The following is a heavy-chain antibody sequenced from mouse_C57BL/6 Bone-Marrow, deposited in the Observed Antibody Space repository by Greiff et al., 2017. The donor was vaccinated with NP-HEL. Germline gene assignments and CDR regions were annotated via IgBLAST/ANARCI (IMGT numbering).Heavy chain of an antibody. CDR3: ARNKGYYGSSYFDY. V-gene: IGHV2-9-1*01. D-gene: IGHD1-1*01. CDR1: GFSLTSYA. CDR2: IWTGGGT. J-gene: IGHJ2*01. Sequence: VQRVESGPGLVAPSQSLSITCTVSGFSLTSYAISWVRQPPGKGLEWLGVIWTGGGTNYNSALKSRLSISKDNSKSQVFLKMNSLQTDDTARYYCARNKGYYGSSYFDYWGQGTTLTVSS.